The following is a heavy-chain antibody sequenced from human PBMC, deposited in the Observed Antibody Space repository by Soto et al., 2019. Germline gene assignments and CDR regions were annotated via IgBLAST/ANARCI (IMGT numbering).Heavy chain of an antibody. CDR1: GYSFASYW. J-gene: IGHJ5*02. CDR2: IDPSVSYT. V-gene: IGHV5-10-1*01. Sequence: GESLKVSCKGSGYSFASYWISWVRQMPGKVLEWMGRIDPSVSYTNYSPSIQGHVTISADKSISTAYVQWSSMKASGTAMYYCARSRGSGSYLPFDPWRQGTLVTVSS. CDR3: ARSRGSGSYLPFDP. D-gene: IGHD3-10*01.